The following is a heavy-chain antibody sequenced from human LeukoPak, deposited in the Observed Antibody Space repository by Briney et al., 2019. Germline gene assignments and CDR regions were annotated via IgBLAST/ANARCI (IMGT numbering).Heavy chain of an antibody. CDR1: GFTFSSYS. CDR2: ISSSSSTI. D-gene: IGHD3-3*01. V-gene: IGHV3-48*02. Sequence: PGGSLRLSCAASGFTFSSYSMTWVRQAPGKGLEWVSYISSSSSTIYYADSVKGRFTISRDNAKNSLYLQMNSLRDEDTAVYYCARDALRFLEWFLFDPWGQGTLVTVSS. J-gene: IGHJ5*02. CDR3: ARDALRFLEWFLFDP.